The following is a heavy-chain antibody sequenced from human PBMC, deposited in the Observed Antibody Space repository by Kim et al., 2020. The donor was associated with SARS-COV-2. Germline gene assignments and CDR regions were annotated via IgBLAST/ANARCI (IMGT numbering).Heavy chain of an antibody. D-gene: IGHD3-10*01. Sequence: SVKVSCKASGGTFSSYAISWVRQAPGQGLEWMGRIIPILGIANYAQKFQGRVTITADKSTSTAYMELSSLRSEDTAVYYCARVGDGSGSSHNAFDIWGQGTMVTVSS. V-gene: IGHV1-69*04. CDR1: GGTFSSYA. J-gene: IGHJ3*02. CDR2: IIPILGIA. CDR3: ARVGDGSGSSHNAFDI.